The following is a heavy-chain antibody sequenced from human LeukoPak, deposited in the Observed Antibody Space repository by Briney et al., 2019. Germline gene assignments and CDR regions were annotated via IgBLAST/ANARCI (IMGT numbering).Heavy chain of an antibody. V-gene: IGHV1-2*02. J-gene: IGHJ4*02. Sequence: GASVKVSCKASGYTFTGYYMHWVRQAPGQGLEWMGWINPNSGGTNYAQKFQGGVTMTRDTSISTAYMELSRLRSDDTAVYYCAALYYYDSSGYGDGRYWGQGTLVTVSS. CDR3: AALYYYDSSGYGDGRY. CDR1: GYTFTGYY. D-gene: IGHD3-22*01. CDR2: INPNSGGT.